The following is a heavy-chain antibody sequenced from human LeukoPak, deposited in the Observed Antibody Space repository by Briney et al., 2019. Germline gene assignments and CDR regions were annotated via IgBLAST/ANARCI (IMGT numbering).Heavy chain of an antibody. CDR3: ARGGSGWYRVYYYYMDV. CDR2: IYCSGST. Sequence: KPSETLSLTCTVSGGSISSYYWSWIRQPPGKGLEWIGYIYCSGSTNYNPSLKSRVTISVDTSKNQFSLKLSSVTAADTAVYYCARGGSGWYRVYYYYMDVWGKGTTVTVSS. CDR1: GGSISSYY. J-gene: IGHJ6*03. V-gene: IGHV4-59*01. D-gene: IGHD6-19*01.